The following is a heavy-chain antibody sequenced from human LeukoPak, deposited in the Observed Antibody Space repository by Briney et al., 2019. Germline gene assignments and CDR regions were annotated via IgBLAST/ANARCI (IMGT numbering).Heavy chain of an antibody. Sequence: GGSLRLSCAASGFTLSSYSMNWVRQAPGKGLEWVSYISSSSSTMYYADSVKGRFTISRDNAKNSLYLQMNSLRDDDTAVYYCARDGGYTTPDYWGQGTLVTVSS. V-gene: IGHV3-48*02. CDR3: ARDGGYTTPDY. CDR1: GFTLSSYS. CDR2: ISSSSSTM. D-gene: IGHD3-22*01. J-gene: IGHJ4*02.